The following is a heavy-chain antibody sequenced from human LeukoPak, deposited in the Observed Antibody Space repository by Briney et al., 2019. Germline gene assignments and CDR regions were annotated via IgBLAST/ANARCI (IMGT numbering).Heavy chain of an antibody. Sequence: PSQTLSLTCTVSGGSISSGDYYWSWIRQPPGKGLEWIGYIYYSGSTYYNPSLKSRVTISVDTSKNQFSLKLSPVTAADTAVYYCARGDGIAVAGTWEYYFDYWGQGTLVTVSS. V-gene: IGHV4-30-4*08. D-gene: IGHD6-19*01. CDR1: GGSISSGDYY. J-gene: IGHJ4*02. CDR2: IYYSGST. CDR3: ARGDGIAVAGTWEYYFDY.